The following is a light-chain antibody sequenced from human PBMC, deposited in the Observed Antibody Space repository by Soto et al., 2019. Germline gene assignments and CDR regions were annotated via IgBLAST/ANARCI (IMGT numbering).Light chain of an antibody. V-gene: IGLV2-11*01. Sequence: QSALTQPRSVSGSPGQSVTLSCTGTSSDVGGYNYVSWYQQHPGKAPKLMIYDVSKRPSGVPDRFSGSKSGNTASLTISGLQAEDEADYYCCSYAGSYTSYVFGTGTKLTLL. CDR1: SSDVGGYNY. CDR3: CSYAGSYTSYV. J-gene: IGLJ1*01. CDR2: DVS.